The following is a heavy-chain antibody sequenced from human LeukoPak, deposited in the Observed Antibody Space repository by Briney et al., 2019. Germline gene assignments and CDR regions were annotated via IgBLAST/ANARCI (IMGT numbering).Heavy chain of an antibody. J-gene: IGHJ4*02. CDR3: ARGEGYSD. D-gene: IGHD2-15*01. CDR1: GGTFSSYT. CDR2: IIPILGIA. V-gene: IGHV1-69*16. Sequence: ASVKVSCKASGGTFSSYTISWVRQAPGQGLEWMGRIIPILGIANYAQKFQGRVTITTDESTSTAYMELSSLRSEDTAIYYCARGEGYSDWGQGTLVTVSS.